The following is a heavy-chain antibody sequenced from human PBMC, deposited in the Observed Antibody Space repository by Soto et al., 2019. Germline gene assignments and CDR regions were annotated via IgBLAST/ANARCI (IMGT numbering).Heavy chain of an antibody. CDR3: ARDQSTSWSVNYYGMDV. Sequence: EVQLVESGGGLIQPGGSLRLSCAASGFIVSSNYMSWVRQAPGKGLERVAVIYSGGSTYYADSVKGRFTISRDNSKNTLDLKMNTLRADDTAVYYCARDQSTSWSVNYYGMDVWGQGTTVTVSS. V-gene: IGHV3-53*01. CDR2: IYSGGST. CDR1: GFIVSSNY. D-gene: IGHD6-13*01. J-gene: IGHJ6*02.